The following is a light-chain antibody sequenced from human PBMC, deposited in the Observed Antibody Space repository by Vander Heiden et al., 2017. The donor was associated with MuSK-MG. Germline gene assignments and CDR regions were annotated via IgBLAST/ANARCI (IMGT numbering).Light chain of an antibody. J-gene: IGKJ1*01. Sequence: EIVLTQSPATLSLSPGERATLSCRANQSVSGSYLAWYQQKNGQDPRLLIYGAANRATGIPDRCSGSGSGTDVTLTVSRLEPEDVAVYYCQQFSSSPGTFGQGTKVEIK. V-gene: IGKV3-20*01. CDR3: QQFSSSPGT. CDR2: GAA. CDR1: QSVSGSY.